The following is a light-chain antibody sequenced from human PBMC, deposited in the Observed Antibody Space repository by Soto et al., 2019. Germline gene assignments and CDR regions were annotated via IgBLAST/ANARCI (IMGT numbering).Light chain of an antibody. V-gene: IGKV3-11*01. J-gene: IGKJ5*01. Sequence: EIGFEKSLCTVSLPTRNRATLTCRARQSISSNLAWFHQKPGQAPRLLIYGASTRATGIPARFSGSGSGTEFTLTISSLEPEDFAVYYCLQRSHPITFGHGTLLEIK. CDR2: GAS. CDR3: LQRSHPIT. CDR1: QSISSN.